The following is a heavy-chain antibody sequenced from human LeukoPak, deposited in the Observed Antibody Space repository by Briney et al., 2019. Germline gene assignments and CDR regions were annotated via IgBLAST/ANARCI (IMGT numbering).Heavy chain of an antibody. D-gene: IGHD3-22*01. CDR3: ARDWDSSGAFDI. J-gene: IGHJ3*02. Sequence: SETLSLTCTVPGGSISSYYWSWIRQPPGRGLEWIGYIYYNGSSNYNPSLKSRVTISVDTSKNLFSLNLSSVIAADTAVYYCARDWDSSGAFDIWGQGTMVTVSS. V-gene: IGHV4-59*01. CDR2: IYYNGSS. CDR1: GGSISSYY.